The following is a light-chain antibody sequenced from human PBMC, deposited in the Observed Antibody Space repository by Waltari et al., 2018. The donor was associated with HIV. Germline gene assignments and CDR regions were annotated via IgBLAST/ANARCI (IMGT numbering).Light chain of an antibody. CDR3: QQTNIFPRT. Sequence: DIQMPHSPSSLSAYVGDSVTITCRASQSINTNLHWYQQKPGKAPYLVMYHASTLQSAVPSRFSGSGSGTDCTLTISSLRPEDFATYYCQQTNIFPRTFAPGTKVE. CDR1: QSINTN. J-gene: IGKJ1*01. CDR2: HAS. V-gene: IGKV1-39*01.